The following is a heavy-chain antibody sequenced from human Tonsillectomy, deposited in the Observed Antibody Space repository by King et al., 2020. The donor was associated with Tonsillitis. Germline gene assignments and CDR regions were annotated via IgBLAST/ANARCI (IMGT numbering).Heavy chain of an antibody. Sequence: VQLQESGTGLVKPSQTLSLTCTVSGGSISSGGYYWSWIRQHPGKGLKWIGDIHHSGSTYYNPSLRSRVTISVDTSKNQFSLKMSSVTVADTAVYYCARRPIRGYSYGWLDYWGQGTLVTVSS. V-gene: IGHV4-31*03. CDR1: GGSISSGGYY. J-gene: IGHJ4*02. D-gene: IGHD5-18*01. CDR2: IHHSGST. CDR3: ARRPIRGYSYGWLDY.